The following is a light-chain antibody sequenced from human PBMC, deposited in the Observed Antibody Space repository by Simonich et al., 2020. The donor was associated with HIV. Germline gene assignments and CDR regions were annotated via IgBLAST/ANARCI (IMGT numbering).Light chain of an antibody. CDR3: QAWDSSTVV. Sequence: SYELTQPPSVSVSTGQTASITCSGDKLGDKYAFWYQQKPGQSPVLVIYQDSKRPSGITERFSGSNSGNTATLTISGTQAMDEADYYCQAWDSSTVVFGGGTKLTVL. CDR1: KLGDKY. V-gene: IGLV3-1*01. CDR2: QDS. J-gene: IGLJ2*01.